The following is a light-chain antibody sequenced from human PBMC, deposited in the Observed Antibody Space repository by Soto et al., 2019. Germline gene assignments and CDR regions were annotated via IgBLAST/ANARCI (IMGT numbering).Light chain of an antibody. V-gene: IGKV3-20*01. CDR2: GAS. CDR1: QSLTSNY. CDR3: QQYGSSRLT. J-gene: IGKJ4*01. Sequence: EIVLTQSPGTLSLSPGERATLSCRASQSLTSNYLAWYQQKPGQAPRLLIYGASSRATGIPDRFSGSESGTDFTLTISRLEPEDFAVYFCQQYGSSRLTFGGGTKVEIK.